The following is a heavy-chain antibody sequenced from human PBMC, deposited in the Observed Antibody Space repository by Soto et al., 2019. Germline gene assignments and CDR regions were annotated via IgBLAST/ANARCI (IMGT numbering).Heavy chain of an antibody. CDR1: GFSLSTRGVG. CDR2: IYWNDDK. J-gene: IGHJ5*02. V-gene: IGHV2-5*01. D-gene: IGHD3-3*01. Sequence: QITLKESGPTLVKPTQTLTLTCTFSGFSLSTRGVGVGWIRQPQGKALEWLALIYWNDDKRYSPSLKSSLTISKDTSKNQVVLTMTNMDPVDTATYYCAHRRGVGVVITSSGWFDPWGQGTLVTVSS. CDR3: AHRRGVGVVITSSGWFDP.